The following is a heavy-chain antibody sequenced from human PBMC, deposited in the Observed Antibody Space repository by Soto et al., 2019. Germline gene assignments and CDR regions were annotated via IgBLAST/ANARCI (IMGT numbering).Heavy chain of an antibody. CDR3: AKRTHYDTRGYPDEY. D-gene: IGHD3-22*01. Sequence: PGGSLRLSCAASGFTFSNYIMNWVRQTPGKELEWVSTISTTGGSTYYADSVKGRFTISRDNSKNTLFLQMNSLRADDTAVYYCAKRTHYDTRGYPDEYWGQGTVVTVSS. CDR1: GFTFSNYI. J-gene: IGHJ4*02. CDR2: ISTTGGST. V-gene: IGHV3-23*01.